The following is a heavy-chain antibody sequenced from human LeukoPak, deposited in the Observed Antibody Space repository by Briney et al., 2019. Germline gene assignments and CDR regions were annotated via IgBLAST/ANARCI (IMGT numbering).Heavy chain of an antibody. CDR1: GFTFSSYA. V-gene: IGHV3-30-3*01. J-gene: IGHJ4*02. D-gene: IGHD6-13*01. Sequence: GGSLRLSCAASGFTFSSYAMHWVRQGPGKGLEWVAVISYDGSNKYYADSVKGRFTISRDNSKNTLYLQMNSLRAEDTAVYYCARGSIAAAGLAFDYWGQGTLVTVSS. CDR3: ARGSIAAAGLAFDY. CDR2: ISYDGSNK.